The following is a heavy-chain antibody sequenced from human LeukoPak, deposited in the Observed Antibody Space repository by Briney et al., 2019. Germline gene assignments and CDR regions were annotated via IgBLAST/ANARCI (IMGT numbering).Heavy chain of an antibody. CDR3: ATYRQVLLPFES. V-gene: IGHV3-23*01. D-gene: IGHD2-8*02. Sequence: QSGGSLRLSCAASGFTFSTFAMIWVRQPPGKGLEWVSSIFPSGGEIHYADSVRGRFTISRDNSKSTLSLQMNSLGAEDTAIYYCATYRQVLLPFESWGQGTLVTVSS. CDR1: GFTFSTFA. J-gene: IGHJ4*02. CDR2: IFPSGGEI.